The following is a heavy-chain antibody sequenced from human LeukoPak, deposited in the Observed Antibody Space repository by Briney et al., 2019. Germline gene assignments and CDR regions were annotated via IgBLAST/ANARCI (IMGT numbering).Heavy chain of an antibody. CDR1: GFTFSSYA. V-gene: IGHV3-23*01. D-gene: IGHD6-19*01. CDR2: ISGSGGST. Sequence: GGSLTLSCAASGFTFSSYAMSWVRQAPGKGLEWVSAISGSGGSTYYADSVKGRFTISRDNSKNTLYLQMNSLRAEDTAVYYCAKVQYSSGWYGPYFDYWGQGTLVTVSS. CDR3: AKVQYSSGWYGPYFDY. J-gene: IGHJ4*02.